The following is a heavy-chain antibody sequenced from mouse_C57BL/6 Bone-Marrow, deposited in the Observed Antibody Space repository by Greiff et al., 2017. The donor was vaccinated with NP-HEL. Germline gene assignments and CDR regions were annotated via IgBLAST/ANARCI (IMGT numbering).Heavy chain of an antibody. D-gene: IGHD1-1*01. Sequence: QVQLQQPGAELVRPGSSVKLSCKASGYTFTSYWMHWVKQRPIQGLEWIGNIDPSDSETHYNQQFKDKATLTVDKSSSTAYMQLSSLTSEDSAVYYCARHYYGSSYLYWYFDVWGTGTTVTVSS. J-gene: IGHJ1*03. CDR3: ARHYYGSSYLYWYFDV. CDR1: GYTFTSYW. V-gene: IGHV1-52*01. CDR2: IDPSDSET.